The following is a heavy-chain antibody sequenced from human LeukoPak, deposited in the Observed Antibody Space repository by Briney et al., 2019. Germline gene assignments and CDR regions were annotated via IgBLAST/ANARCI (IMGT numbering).Heavy chain of an antibody. V-gene: IGHV3-9*01. D-gene: IGHD3-3*01. Sequence: SLRLSCAAPGFNFEELAMPWVRPAPGKGLEWVPGISWNSGSIGYADSVKGRFTISRDNAKNSLYLQMNSLGAEDTALYYCAKDLYDFWSGLPFDYWGQGTLVTVSS. CDR1: GFNFEELA. CDR2: ISWNSGSI. CDR3: AKDLYDFWSGLPFDY. J-gene: IGHJ4*02.